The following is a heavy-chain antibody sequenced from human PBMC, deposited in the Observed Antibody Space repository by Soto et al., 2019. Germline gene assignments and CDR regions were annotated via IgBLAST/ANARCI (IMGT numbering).Heavy chain of an antibody. CDR2: IHSSGST. J-gene: IGHJ6*03. V-gene: IGHV4-39*01. CDR1: GVSISKSSYY. D-gene: IGHD2-2*01. Sequence: QLQMEESGPGLVKPSETLSLSCTVSGVSISKSSYYWGWIRQPPGRGLEWIGSIHSSGSTSYNPSLENRVTMSVNTSTNQCSLRLNSVTAADTAVYYCARLVIVPAAMSDYYMDVWGKGATVTVSS. CDR3: ARLVIVPAAMSDYYMDV.